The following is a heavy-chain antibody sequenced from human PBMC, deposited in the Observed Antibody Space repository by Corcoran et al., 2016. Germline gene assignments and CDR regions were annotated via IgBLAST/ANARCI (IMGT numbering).Heavy chain of an antibody. J-gene: IGHJ5*02. CDR1: GGSLSSSSSY. CDR3: ARHAILECLLFWFDP. D-gene: IGHD3-3*01. V-gene: IGHV4-39*01. CDR2: IYYSGST. Sequence: LQLQESRQGLVKPSETLSLTCTVSGGSLSSSSSYWGWIRPPPGTGLEWIGCIYYSGSTYYNPSLKSRVTISEDTSKNQFSLKLSSLTAADTAVYYCARHAILECLLFWFDPWGQGTLVTVSS.